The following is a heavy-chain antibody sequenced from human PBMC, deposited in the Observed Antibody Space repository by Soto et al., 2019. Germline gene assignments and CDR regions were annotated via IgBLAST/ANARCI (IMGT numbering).Heavy chain of an antibody. V-gene: IGHV4-59*01. Sequence: ETLSLTCTVSGGSISSYYWSWIRQPPGKGLEWIGYIYYSGSTNYNPSLKSRVTISVDTSKNQFSLKLSSVTAADTAVYYCARAYIVVVPAASYDFDYWGQGTLVTVSS. CDR2: IYYSGST. CDR1: GGSISSYY. CDR3: ARAYIVVVPAASYDFDY. J-gene: IGHJ4*02. D-gene: IGHD2-2*01.